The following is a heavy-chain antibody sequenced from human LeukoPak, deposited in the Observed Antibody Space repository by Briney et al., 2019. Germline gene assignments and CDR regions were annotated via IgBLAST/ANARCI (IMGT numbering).Heavy chain of an antibody. Sequence: GRSLRLSCAASGFTFNDYAMHWVRQAPGKGLEWVSGIGWNSGSIGYADSVKGRFTISRDNSKNTLYLQMNSLRAEDTAVYYCARVYFDSSGYPTTDYFDYWGQGTLVTVSS. J-gene: IGHJ4*02. V-gene: IGHV3-9*01. D-gene: IGHD3-22*01. CDR2: IGWNSGSI. CDR3: ARVYFDSSGYPTTDYFDY. CDR1: GFTFNDYA.